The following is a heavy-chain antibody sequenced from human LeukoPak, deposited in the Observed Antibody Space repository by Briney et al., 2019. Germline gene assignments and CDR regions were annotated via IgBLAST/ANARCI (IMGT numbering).Heavy chain of an antibody. V-gene: IGHV4-30-4*01. J-gene: IGHJ5*02. CDR1: GGSISSGEYY. CDR3: ARPYYYDSRIDP. D-gene: IGHD3-22*01. Sequence: SETLSLTCLVSGGSISSGEYYWSWIRQPPGMGLEWIAYIYYSGSTYYNPSLKSRVTMSADTSKNQLSLKLSAVTAADTAVYYCARPYYYDSRIDPWGQGILVTVSS. CDR2: IYYSGST.